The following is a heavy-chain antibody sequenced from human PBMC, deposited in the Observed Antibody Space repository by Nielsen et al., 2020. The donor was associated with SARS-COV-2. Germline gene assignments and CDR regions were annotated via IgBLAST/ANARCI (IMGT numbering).Heavy chain of an antibody. J-gene: IGHJ4*02. CDR3: AKVQLAFDY. CDR2: VSGSGGST. Sequence: GESLKISCAASGFTFSSYAMSWVRQAPGKGLEWVSGVSGSGGSTYYADSVKGRFTISRDNSKKKLYLQMNSLRAEDTAVYYCAKVQLAFDYWGQGTLVTVSS. D-gene: IGHD2-2*01. V-gene: IGHV3-23*01. CDR1: GFTFSSYA.